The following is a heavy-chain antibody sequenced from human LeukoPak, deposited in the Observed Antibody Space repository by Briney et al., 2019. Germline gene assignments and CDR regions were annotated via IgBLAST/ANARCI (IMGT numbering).Heavy chain of an antibody. CDR3: ARAVGSGSFQTYYYYMDV. CDR1: GGSISSYY. D-gene: IGHD3-10*01. J-gene: IGHJ6*03. V-gene: IGHV4-4*07. CDR2: IYTSGSI. Sequence: KSSETLSLTCTVSGGSISSYYWSWIRQPAGKGLEWIGRIYTSGSITYNPSLKSRVSMSVDTSKNQFSLKLSSVTAADTAAYYCARAVGSGSFQTYYYYMDVWGKGTTVTISS.